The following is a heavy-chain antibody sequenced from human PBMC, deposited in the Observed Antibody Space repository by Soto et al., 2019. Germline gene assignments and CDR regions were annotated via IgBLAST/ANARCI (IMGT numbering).Heavy chain of an antibody. J-gene: IGHJ6*02. V-gene: IGHV4-39*01. Sequence: SETLSLTCTVSGGSISSRSYYWGWIRQPPGKRLEWIGSIYYSGSTYYNPSLKSRVTISVDTSKNQFSLKLSSVTAADTAVYYCARLSPGVRGVMVLDYYYYGMDVWGQGTTVTVSS. D-gene: IGHD3-10*01. CDR2: IYYSGST. CDR3: ARLSPGVRGVMVLDYYYYGMDV. CDR1: GGSISSRSYY.